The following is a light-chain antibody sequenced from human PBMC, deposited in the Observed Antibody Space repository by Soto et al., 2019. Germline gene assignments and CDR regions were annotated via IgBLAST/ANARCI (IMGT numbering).Light chain of an antibody. CDR1: SSNIGAGYD. Sequence: QSVLTQPPSVSGAPGQRVTISCTGSSSNIGAGYDVHWYQQLPGTAPKHLIDGNSNRPSGVPDRFSGSKSGTSASLAITGLQAEDEADYYCQSYDSSLSGSKVFGGGTKLTVL. CDR3: QSYDSSLSGSKV. CDR2: GNS. J-gene: IGLJ2*01. V-gene: IGLV1-40*01.